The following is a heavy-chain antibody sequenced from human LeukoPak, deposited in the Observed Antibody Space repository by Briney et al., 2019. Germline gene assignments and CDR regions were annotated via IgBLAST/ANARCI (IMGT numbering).Heavy chain of an antibody. CDR2: IYYSGST. J-gene: IGHJ4*02. D-gene: IGHD4-17*01. Sequence: PGGSLRLSCAASGFTFSTYAMTWVRQPPGKGLEWIGYIYYSGSTYYNPSLKSRVTISVDTSKNQFSLKLSSVTAADTAVYYCARGDGDYAFDYWGQGTLVTVSS. CDR3: ARGDGDYAFDY. V-gene: IGHV4-59*12. CDR1: GFTFSTYA.